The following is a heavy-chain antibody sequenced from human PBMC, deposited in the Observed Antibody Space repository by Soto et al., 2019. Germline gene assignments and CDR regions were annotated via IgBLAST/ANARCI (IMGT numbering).Heavy chain of an antibody. CDR1: GFTFSSYA. Sequence: GGSLRLSCAASGFTFSSYAMHWVRQAPGKGLEWVAVISYDGSNKYYADSVKGRFTISRDNSKNTLYLQMNSLRAEDTAVYYWARAGDGDYYFDYWGQGTLVTVSS. J-gene: IGHJ4*02. V-gene: IGHV3-30*04. CDR3: ARAGDGDYYFDY. D-gene: IGHD2-21*01. CDR2: ISYDGSNK.